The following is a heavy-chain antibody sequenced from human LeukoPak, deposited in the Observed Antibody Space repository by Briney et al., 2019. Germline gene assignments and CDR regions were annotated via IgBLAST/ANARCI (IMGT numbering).Heavy chain of an antibody. J-gene: IGHJ5*02. CDR3: AGLRFLEWFAFRYVGWFDP. D-gene: IGHD3-3*01. CDR2: INHGGST. Sequence: PSETLSLTCAVYGGSLSGSYWSWIRQPPGKGLEWIGEINHGGSTNYNPSLKSRVTISVDTSKNQFSLKLSSVTAADTAVYYCAGLRFLEWFAFRYVGWFDPWGQGTLVTVSS. V-gene: IGHV4-34*01. CDR1: GGSLSGSY.